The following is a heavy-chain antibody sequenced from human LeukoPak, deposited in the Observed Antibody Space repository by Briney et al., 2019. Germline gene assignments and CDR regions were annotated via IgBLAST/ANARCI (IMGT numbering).Heavy chain of an antibody. CDR3: ARVRYSGSYRRSDY. CDR2: IIPIFGTA. CDR1: GGTFSSYA. V-gene: IGHV1-69*13. J-gene: IGHJ4*02. D-gene: IGHD1-26*01. Sequence: SVKVSCKASGGTFSSYAISWVRQAPGQGLEWMGGIIPIFGTANYAQKFQGRVTITADESTSTAYMELSSLRSEDTAVYYCARVRYSGSYRRSDYWGQGTLVTVSS.